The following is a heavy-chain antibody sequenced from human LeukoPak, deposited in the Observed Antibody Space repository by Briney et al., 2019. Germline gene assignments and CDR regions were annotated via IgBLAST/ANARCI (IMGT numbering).Heavy chain of an antibody. J-gene: IGHJ4*02. D-gene: IGHD3-22*01. CDR3: AKGNHDSSGYTGDY. V-gene: IGHV3-30*02. CDR2: IWYDGSNR. Sequence: GGSLRLSCAASGFTFSSYGMHWVRQAPGKGLEWVAVIWYDGSNRYYADSVKGRFTISRDNSKNTLYLQMNSLRAEDTAVYYCAKGNHDSSGYTGDYWGQGTLVTVSS. CDR1: GFTFSSYG.